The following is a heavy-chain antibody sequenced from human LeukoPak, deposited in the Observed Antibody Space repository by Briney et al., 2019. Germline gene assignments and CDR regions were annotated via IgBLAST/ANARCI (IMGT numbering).Heavy chain of an antibody. Sequence: GGSLRLSCAASGFTFSSYAMHWVRQAPGRGLEWVSAISGSGGSTYYADSVKGRFTISRDNSKNTLYLQMNSLRAEDTAVYYCAKDRGIISDYWGQGTLVTVSS. J-gene: IGHJ4*02. D-gene: IGHD3-10*01. CDR3: AKDRGIISDY. CDR2: ISGSGGST. V-gene: IGHV3-23*01. CDR1: GFTFSSYA.